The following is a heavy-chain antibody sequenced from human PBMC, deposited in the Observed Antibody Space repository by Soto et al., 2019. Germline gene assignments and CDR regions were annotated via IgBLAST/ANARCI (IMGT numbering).Heavy chain of an antibody. CDR1: GYTFTTYD. Sequence: QVQLVQSGAEVKKPGASVKVSCKTSGYTFTTYDISWVRQAPGQGLEWMGWISAYNGNTNYAQGLQGRVTMTTATTTSTAYMELRSLKSDDTAVYYCARGGPALWFDPWGQGTLVTVSS. J-gene: IGHJ5*02. D-gene: IGHD2-2*01. CDR2: ISAYNGNT. CDR3: ARGGPALWFDP. V-gene: IGHV1-18*01.